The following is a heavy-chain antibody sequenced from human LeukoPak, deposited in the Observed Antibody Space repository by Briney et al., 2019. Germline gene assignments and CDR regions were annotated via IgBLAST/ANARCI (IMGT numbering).Heavy chain of an antibody. CDR2: FGTRSTSV. V-gene: IGHV3-21*01. D-gene: IGHD3-22*01. CDR3: AREVSEGFDF. Sequence: GGSLRLSCAASGLSFGAHAMHWVRQAPGKGLEWVSSFGTRSTSVYHAGSVKGRFAISRDNAKNSLYLQMNSLRAEDTALYYCAREVSEGFDFWGQGTLVTVSS. J-gene: IGHJ4*02. CDR1: GLSFGAHA.